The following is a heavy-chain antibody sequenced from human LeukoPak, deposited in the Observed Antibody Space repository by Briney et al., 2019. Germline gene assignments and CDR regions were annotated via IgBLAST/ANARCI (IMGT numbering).Heavy chain of an antibody. J-gene: IGHJ4*02. CDR1: GFTVSSNY. V-gene: IGHV3-66*01. CDR3: ARISIIAAGVDH. D-gene: IGHD6-13*01. Sequence: QSGGSLRLSCAASGFTVSSNYMSWVRQAPGKGPEWVSVIYSGGSTYYADSVKGRFTISRDNSKNTLYLQMGSLRADDMGVYYCARISIIAAGVDHWGQGTLVTVSS. CDR2: IYSGGST.